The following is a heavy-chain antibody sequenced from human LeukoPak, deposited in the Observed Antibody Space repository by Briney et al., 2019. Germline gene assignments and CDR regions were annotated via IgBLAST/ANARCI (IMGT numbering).Heavy chain of an antibody. CDR2: ISAYNGNT. CDR1: GYTFTSYG. D-gene: IGHD2-2*01. Sequence: WASVKVSCKASGYTFTSYGISWVRQAPGQGLEWMGWISAYNGNTNYAQTLQGRVTMTTDTSTSTAYMELRSLRSDDTAVYYCARGTYCSSTSCFTNYYYYYYMDVWGKGTTVTVSS. V-gene: IGHV1-18*01. J-gene: IGHJ6*03. CDR3: ARGTYCSSTSCFTNYYYYYYMDV.